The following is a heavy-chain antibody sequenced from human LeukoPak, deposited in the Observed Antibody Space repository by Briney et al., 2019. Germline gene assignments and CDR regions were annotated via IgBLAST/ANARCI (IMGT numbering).Heavy chain of an antibody. J-gene: IGHJ4*02. CDR1: GGSISSYY. D-gene: IGHD3-3*01. CDR2: IYYSGST. CDR3: ARQSSGPFDY. V-gene: IGHV4-39*01. Sequence: SETLSLTCTVSGGSISSYYWGWIRQPPGKGLEWIGGIYYSGSTYYNPSLESRVTISVDTSKNQFSLKLSSVTAADTAVYYCARQSSGPFDYWGQGTLVTVSS.